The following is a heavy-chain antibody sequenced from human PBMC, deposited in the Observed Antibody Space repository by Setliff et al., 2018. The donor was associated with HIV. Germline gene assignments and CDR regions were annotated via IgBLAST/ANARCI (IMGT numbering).Heavy chain of an antibody. Sequence: PSETLSLTCAVSGGSISSSSYYWGWIRQPPGQGLEWIGSIYYSGSTYYNPSLKRRVTISVDTSKNQFALKLSSVTPADTAVYYCARDHIVATNRDYYYGMDVWGQGTTVTAP. V-gene: IGHV4-39*06. CDR2: IYYSGST. D-gene: IGHD5-12*01. CDR1: GGSISSSSYY. J-gene: IGHJ6*02. CDR3: ARDHIVATNRDYYYGMDV.